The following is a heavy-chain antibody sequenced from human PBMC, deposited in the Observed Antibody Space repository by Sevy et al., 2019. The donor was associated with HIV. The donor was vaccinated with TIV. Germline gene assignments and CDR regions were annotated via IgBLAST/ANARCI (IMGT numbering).Heavy chain of an antibody. CDR1: GFTFSDYW. J-gene: IGHJ4*02. CDR3: ARKVGDY. CDR2: IKQDGSQK. D-gene: IGHD1-26*01. V-gene: IGHV3-7*02. Sequence: GGSVRLSCVASGFTFSDYWMSWVRQAPGKGLEWVANIKQDGSQKYYIDSVKGRFTISRDNAKNSVYLQMNSLRDDDEAVYYCARKVGDYWGQGTLVTVSS.